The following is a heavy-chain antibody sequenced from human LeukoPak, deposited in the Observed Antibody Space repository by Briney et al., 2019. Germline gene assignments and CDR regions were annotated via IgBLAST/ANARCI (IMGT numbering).Heavy chain of an antibody. CDR1: GFTFSSYA. CDR2: ISGSGGNT. D-gene: IGHD1-20*01. J-gene: IGHJ4*02. V-gene: IGHV3-23*01. Sequence: GGSLRLSCAASGFTFSSYAMSWVRQAPGKGLEWVSAISGSGGNTYYADCVKGRFTISRDNSKNTLYLQMNSLRAADTAVYFCAKDVGNWNGNFDYWGQGTLVTVSS. CDR3: AKDVGNWNGNFDY.